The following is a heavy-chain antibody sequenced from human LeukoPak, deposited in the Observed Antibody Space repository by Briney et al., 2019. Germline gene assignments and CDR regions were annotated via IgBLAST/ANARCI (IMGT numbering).Heavy chain of an antibody. J-gene: IGHJ6*02. V-gene: IGHV1-69*04. CDR1: GYTFTSYG. CDR2: IIPILGIA. D-gene: IGHD3-10*01. CDR3: ARPGSYGLQDYYYGMDV. Sequence: ASVKVSCKASGYTFTSYGISWVRQAPGQGLEWMGRIIPILGIANYAQKFQGRVTITADKSTSTAYMELSSLRSEDTAVYYCARPGSYGLQDYYYGMDVWGQGTTVTVSS.